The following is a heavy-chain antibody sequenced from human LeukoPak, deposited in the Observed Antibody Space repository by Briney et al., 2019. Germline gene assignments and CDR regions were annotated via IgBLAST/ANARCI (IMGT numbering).Heavy chain of an antibody. CDR3: ARTYCGTNACPFDF. CDR1: GGSISTYY. J-gene: IGHJ4*02. D-gene: IGHD2-21*01. CDR2: IFHTGTT. Sequence: NPSETLSLTCTVSGGSISTYYWSWIRQPPGKGLECLGFIFHTGTTNYNPSLKSRVTISVDTSKNQFSLNLSSVTAADTAVYYCARTYCGTNACPFDFWGQGTLVTVSS. V-gene: IGHV4-59*08.